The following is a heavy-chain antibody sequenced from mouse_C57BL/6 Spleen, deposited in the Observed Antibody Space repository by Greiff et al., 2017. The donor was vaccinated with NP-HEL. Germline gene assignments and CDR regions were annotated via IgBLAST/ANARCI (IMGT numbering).Heavy chain of an antibody. J-gene: IGHJ4*01. D-gene: IGHD2-4*01. CDR1: GFTFSDYY. CDR2: ISNGGGST. Sequence: EVMLVESGGGLVQPGGSLKLSCAASGFTFSDYYMYWVRQTPEKRLEWVAYISNGGGSTYYPDTVKGRFTISRDNAKNTLYLQMSRLKSEDTAMYYCARRHYDYDEAMDYWGQGTSVTVSS. V-gene: IGHV5-12*01. CDR3: ARRHYDYDEAMDY.